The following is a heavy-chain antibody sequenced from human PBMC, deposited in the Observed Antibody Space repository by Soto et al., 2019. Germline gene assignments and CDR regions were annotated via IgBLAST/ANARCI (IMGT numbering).Heavy chain of an antibody. CDR2: IRVSNGDT. J-gene: IGHJ4*02. CDR1: GDTFSRFD. Sequence: QVQLVQSGAELKKPGASVKVSCKASGDTFSRFDVSWLRQVPGQGLEWMGWIRVSNGDTNYAQKFQGRVTMTTDTSTGTVFIDLRTLRPHDTALYYCARDYSSASGANFDLWGQGPLVTVYS. V-gene: IGHV1-18*01. CDR3: ARDYSSASGANFDL. D-gene: IGHD6-19*01.